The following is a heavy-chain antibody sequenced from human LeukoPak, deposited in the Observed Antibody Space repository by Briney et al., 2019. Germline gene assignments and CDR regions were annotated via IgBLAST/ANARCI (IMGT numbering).Heavy chain of an antibody. Sequence: GGSLRLSCAASGFTFSSYATHWVRQAPGKGLDYVSAISSSGGSTYYANSVKGRFTISRDNSKNTLYLQMNSLRAEDTAVYYCGSGSYPGAYYYYYMDVWGDGTTVTVSS. V-gene: IGHV3-64*01. CDR2: ISSSGGST. CDR1: GFTFSSYA. J-gene: IGHJ6*03. D-gene: IGHD3-10*01. CDR3: GSGSYPGAYYYYYMDV.